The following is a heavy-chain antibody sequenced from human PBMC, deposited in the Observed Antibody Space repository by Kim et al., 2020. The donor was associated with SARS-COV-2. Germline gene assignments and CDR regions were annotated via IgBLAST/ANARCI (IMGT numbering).Heavy chain of an antibody. Sequence: GGSLRLSCVASGFTFSSYTMSWVRQAPGKGLEWVSAIGPTGTYTYYAASVKGRFTISRDNSRDTLYLQMSSLRGDDTAVYYCAKHRKPQDSSSNYVHFDHWGQGTLVSVSS. CDR2: IGPTGTYT. CDR3: AKHRKPQDSSSNYVHFDH. CDR1: GFTFSSYT. V-gene: IGHV3-23*01. J-gene: IGHJ4*02. D-gene: IGHD6-13*01.